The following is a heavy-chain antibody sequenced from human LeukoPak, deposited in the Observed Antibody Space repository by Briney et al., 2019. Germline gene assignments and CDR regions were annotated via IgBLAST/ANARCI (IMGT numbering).Heavy chain of an antibody. CDR1: GHSISSYY. J-gene: IGHJ4*02. Sequence: SDTLSLPCTVSGHSISSYYWSWMRQPAGKGLEWVGYVYYSGSTNYNPALKSRVTISVDTPKNQFSLKLSSVTAADTAVYFCARQRSSTWSLGYWGQGTLVTVSS. D-gene: IGHD6-13*01. V-gene: IGHV4-59*08. CDR2: VYYSGST. CDR3: ARQRSSTWSLGY.